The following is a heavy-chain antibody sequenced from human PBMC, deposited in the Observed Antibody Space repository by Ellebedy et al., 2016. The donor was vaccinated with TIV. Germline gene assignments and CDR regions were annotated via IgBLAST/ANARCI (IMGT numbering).Heavy chain of an antibody. Sequence: SETLSLXXTVSGGSASRYFWSWIRQPAGKGLEWIGRIFTSGSFNCNPSLMSRVTMYVVTSKNQISLRLNSVTTADTAVYYCARVHCSITTCDYYYMDVWGKGTTVTVSS. CDR3: ARVHCSITTCDYYYMDV. J-gene: IGHJ6*03. V-gene: IGHV4-4*07. CDR1: GGSASRYF. CDR2: IFTSGSF. D-gene: IGHD1-1*01.